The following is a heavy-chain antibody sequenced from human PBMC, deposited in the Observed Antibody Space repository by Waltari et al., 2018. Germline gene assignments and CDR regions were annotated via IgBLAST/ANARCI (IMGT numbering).Heavy chain of an antibody. CDR2: ISYDGSNK. J-gene: IGHJ5*02. D-gene: IGHD5-18*01. V-gene: IGHV3-30-3*01. CDR3: ARETIHGRRFDP. CDR1: GFPFSSYA. Sequence: QVQLVESGGGVVQPGRSLRLSCAASGFPFSSYAMHWVRQAPGKGLEWVAVISYDGSNKYYADSGKGRFTISRDNSKNTLYLQMNSLRAEDTAVYYCARETIHGRRFDPWGQGTLVTVSS.